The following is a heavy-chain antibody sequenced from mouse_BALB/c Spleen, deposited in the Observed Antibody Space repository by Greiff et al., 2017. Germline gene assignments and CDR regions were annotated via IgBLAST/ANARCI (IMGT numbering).Heavy chain of an antibody. Sequence: EVHLVESGGGLVQPGGSRKLSCAASGFTFSDYGMAWVRQAPGKGPEWVAFISNLAYSIYYADTVTGRFTIARENAKNTLYLEMSSLRSEDTAMYYCARRTGTAMDYWGEGTSVTVSS. J-gene: IGHJ4*01. CDR3: ARRTGTAMDY. V-gene: IGHV5-15*02. CDR2: ISNLAYSI. D-gene: IGHD4-1*01. CDR1: GFTFSDYG.